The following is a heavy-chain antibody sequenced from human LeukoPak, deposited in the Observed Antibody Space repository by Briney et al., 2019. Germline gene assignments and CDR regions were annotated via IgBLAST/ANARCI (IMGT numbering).Heavy chain of an antibody. D-gene: IGHD6-19*01. V-gene: IGHV3-48*04. J-gene: IGHJ4*02. CDR1: GFTFNRNN. CDR2: ISSTSITM. CDR3: SRDYSDGWYVLW. Sequence: GGSLRLSCAASGFTFNRNNMNWVRQAPGKGLEWVSYISSTSITMYYADSVKGRFTISRDNAKKSLYLQMNSLRAEDTAVYYCSRDYSDGWYVLWWGQGTLVTVSS.